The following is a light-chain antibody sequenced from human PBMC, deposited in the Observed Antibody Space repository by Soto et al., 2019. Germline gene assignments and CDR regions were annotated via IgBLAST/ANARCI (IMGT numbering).Light chain of an antibody. CDR1: QSVSSN. CDR2: GAS. Sequence: EIVMTQSPATLSVSPGERATLSCRDSQSVSSNLAWYQQKPGQAPRLLIYGASTRATGILARFSGSVFGTEFTLTFSILQSEDFAVYYCQQYNNWPPIPFGQGTRLEIK. CDR3: QQYNNWPPIP. V-gene: IGKV3-15*01. J-gene: IGKJ5*01.